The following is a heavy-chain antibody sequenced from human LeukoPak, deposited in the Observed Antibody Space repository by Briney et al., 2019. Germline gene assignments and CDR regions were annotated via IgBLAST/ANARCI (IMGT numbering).Heavy chain of an antibody. V-gene: IGHV1-2*02. Sequence: VASVKVSCKASGYTFTSYDINWVRQATGQGLEWMGWMNPNSGGTNYAQKFQGRVTMTRDTSISTAYMELSRLRSDDTAVYYCARDLTEGGFWSGYFTSHYYYYMDVWGKGTTVTVSS. CDR2: MNPNSGGT. CDR1: GYTFTSYD. CDR3: ARDLTEGGFWSGYFTSHYYYYMDV. J-gene: IGHJ6*03. D-gene: IGHD3-3*01.